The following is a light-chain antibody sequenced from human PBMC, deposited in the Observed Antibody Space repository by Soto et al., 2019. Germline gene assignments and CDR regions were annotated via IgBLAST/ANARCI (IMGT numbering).Light chain of an antibody. CDR2: EVS. V-gene: IGLV2-14*01. Sequence: QSVLTQPASVSGSPGQSITISCTGTSSDVGGYNSVSWYQHHPGKVPKLMIYEVSYRPSGVSHRFSGSKSGNTASLTISGLQAEDEADYYCSSYTSSSLVVFGGGTKLTVL. CDR3: SSYTSSSLVV. CDR1: SSDVGGYNS. J-gene: IGLJ2*01.